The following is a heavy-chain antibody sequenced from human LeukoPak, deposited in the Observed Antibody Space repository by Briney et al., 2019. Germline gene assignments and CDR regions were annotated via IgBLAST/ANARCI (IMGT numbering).Heavy chain of an antibody. J-gene: IGHJ6*02. CDR2: IIPIFGTA. V-gene: IGHV1-69*13. CDR1: GGTFISYA. Sequence: ASVKVSCKASGGTFISYAISWVRQAPGQGLEWMGGIIPIFGTANYAQKFQGRVTITADESTSTAYMELSSLRSEDTAVYYCARDLGGRGSRVCGMDVWGQGTTVTVSS. CDR3: ARDLGGRGSRVCGMDV. D-gene: IGHD2-2*01.